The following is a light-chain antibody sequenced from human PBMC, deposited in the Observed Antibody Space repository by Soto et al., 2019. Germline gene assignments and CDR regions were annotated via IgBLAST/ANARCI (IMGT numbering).Light chain of an antibody. Sequence: SVLTQPPSASGSPGQSVTISCTGSSSDIGAYNYVSWYQQHPGKSPQLMIYQINKQPSGVPDRFSGSRSGNTASLTVSGLQPEDEADYFCTSYAGNNNYVFGTGTKLTVL. J-gene: IGLJ1*01. CDR2: QIN. CDR3: TSYAGNNNYV. CDR1: SSDIGAYNY. V-gene: IGLV2-8*01.